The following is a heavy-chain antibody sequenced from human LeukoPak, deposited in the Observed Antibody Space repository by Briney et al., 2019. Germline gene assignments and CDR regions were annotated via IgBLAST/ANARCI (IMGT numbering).Heavy chain of an antibody. D-gene: IGHD3-22*01. V-gene: IGHV4-39*01. Sequence: SETLSLTCTVSGGSISSSSYYWGWIRQPPGKGLEWIRSIYYSGSTYYNPSLKSRVTISVDTSKNQFSLKLSSVTAADTAVYYCARHRGGYDSSGYYFPNFDYWGQGTLVTVSS. CDR2: IYYSGST. CDR1: GGSISSSSYY. CDR3: ARHRGGYDSSGYYFPNFDY. J-gene: IGHJ4*02.